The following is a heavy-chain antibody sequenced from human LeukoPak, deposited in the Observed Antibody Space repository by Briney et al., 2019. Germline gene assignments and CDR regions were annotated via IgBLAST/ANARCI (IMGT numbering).Heavy chain of an antibody. Sequence: AGSLRLSCAASGFSFSTYGMHWVRQAPGKGLVWVAMIGYDASGQHYADSVKGRYTISRDTSKNTLYLQMNSLRAEDTAVYFCARDSLYDDNGYYHYFDYWGRGTLVTVSS. D-gene: IGHD3-22*01. V-gene: IGHV3-33*01. CDR1: GFSFSTYG. J-gene: IGHJ4*02. CDR3: ARDSLYDDNGYYHYFDY. CDR2: IGYDASGQ.